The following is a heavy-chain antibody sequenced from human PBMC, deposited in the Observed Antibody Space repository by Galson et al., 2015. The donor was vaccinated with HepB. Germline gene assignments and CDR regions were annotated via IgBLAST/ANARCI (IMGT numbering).Heavy chain of an antibody. CDR2: IKQDGSEK. V-gene: IGHV3-7*03. D-gene: IGHD3-10*01. J-gene: IGHJ4*02. CDR3: ARDDNYYGSGSKSFDY. Sequence: SLRLSCAASGFTFSSYWMSWVRQAPGKGLEWVANIKQDGSEKYYVDSVKGRFTISRDNTKNSLYLQMNSLRAEDTAVYYCARDDNYYGSGSKSFDYWGQGTLVTVSS. CDR1: GFTFSSYW.